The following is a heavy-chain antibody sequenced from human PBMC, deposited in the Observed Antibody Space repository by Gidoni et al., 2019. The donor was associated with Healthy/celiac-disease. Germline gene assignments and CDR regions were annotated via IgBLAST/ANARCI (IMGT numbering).Heavy chain of an antibody. J-gene: IGHJ6*02. CDR1: GFTFSRYS. Sequence: EVQLVESGGGLVKPGGSLRRSWAASGFTFSRYSMNWVRQAPGKGLEWVSSISSSSSYIYYADSVKGRFTISRDNAKNSLYLQMNSLRAEDTAVYYCAKTDLAAAGTYYYYGMDVWGQGTTVTVSS. D-gene: IGHD6-13*01. CDR2: ISSSSSYI. V-gene: IGHV3-21*01. CDR3: AKTDLAAAGTYYYYGMDV.